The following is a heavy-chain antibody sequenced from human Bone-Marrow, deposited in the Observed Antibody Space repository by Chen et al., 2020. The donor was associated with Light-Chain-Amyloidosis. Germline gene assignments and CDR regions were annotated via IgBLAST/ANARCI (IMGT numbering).Heavy chain of an antibody. D-gene: IGHD5-12*01. V-gene: IGHV5-51*01. J-gene: IGHJ4*02. CDR1: GYTFPKYW. Sequence: EVKKPGESLKISCKGSGYTFPKYWIGWVRQMPGKGLEWMGVIYPDDSDARYSPSFEGQVTISADKSITTAYLQWRSLKASDTAMYYCARRRDGYNFDYWGQGTLVTVSS. CDR2: IYPDDSDA. CDR3: ARRRDGYNFDY.